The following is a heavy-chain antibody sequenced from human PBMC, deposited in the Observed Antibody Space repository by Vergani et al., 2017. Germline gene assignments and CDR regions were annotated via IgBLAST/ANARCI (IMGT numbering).Heavy chain of an antibody. CDR3: TTEYYYGSGSLD. CDR1: GFTFSYAW. CDR2: IKSKTDGGTT. V-gene: IGHV3-15*01. D-gene: IGHD3-10*01. J-gene: IGHJ4*02. Sequence: EVQLVESGGGLVKPGGSLRLSCAASGFTFSYAWMNWVRQAPGKGLGWVGRIKSKTDGGTTDYAAPVKGRFTISRDDSKNTLYLQMNSLKTEDTAVYFCTTEYYYGSGSLDWGQGTLVTVSS.